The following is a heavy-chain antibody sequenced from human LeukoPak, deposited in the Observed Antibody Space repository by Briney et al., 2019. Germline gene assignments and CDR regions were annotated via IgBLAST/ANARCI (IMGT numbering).Heavy chain of an antibody. CDR2: INPSGGST. D-gene: IGHD2-2*01. CDR3: ALGYCSSTSCYGWDDAFDI. CDR1: GYTFTSYY. J-gene: IGHJ3*02. Sequence: ASVKVSCKASGYTFTSYYMHWVRQAPGQGLEWMGIINPSGGSTSYAQKFQGRVTMTRDMSTSTAYMELSSLRSEDTAVYYCALGYCSSTSCYGWDDAFDIWGQGTMVTVSS. V-gene: IGHV1-46*01.